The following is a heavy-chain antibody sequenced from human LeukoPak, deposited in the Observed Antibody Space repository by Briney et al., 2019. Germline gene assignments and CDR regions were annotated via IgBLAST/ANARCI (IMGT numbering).Heavy chain of an antibody. CDR2: FDPEDVET. CDR3: ATDFYRGRQFDY. J-gene: IGHJ4*02. Sequence: ASVNVSCKVSGNTFTDLSMNWVRQAPAKGLEWMGGFDPEDVETIYAQKFQGRVTMTEDTSTATAYMEPSSLRPDDTAVYYCATDFYRGRQFDYWGQGTLVTVSS. CDR1: GNTFTDLS. D-gene: IGHD2/OR15-2a*01. V-gene: IGHV1-24*01.